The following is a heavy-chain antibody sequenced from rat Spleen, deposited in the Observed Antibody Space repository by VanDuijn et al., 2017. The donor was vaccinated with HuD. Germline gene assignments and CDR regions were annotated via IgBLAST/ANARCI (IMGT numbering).Heavy chain of an antibody. CDR3: TTDPNYSSPYYFDY. J-gene: IGHJ2*01. CDR1: GFTFNNYW. Sequence: EVQVVESGGGLVQPGRSLKLSCVTSGFTFNNYWMTWIRQAPGKGLEWVASITYTGDATYYPDSVKGRFTISRDAAKSTLYLQMDSLRSEDTATYYCTTDPNYSSPYYFDYWGQGVMVTVSS. CDR2: ITYTGDAT. V-gene: IGHV5-31*01. D-gene: IGHD1-8*01.